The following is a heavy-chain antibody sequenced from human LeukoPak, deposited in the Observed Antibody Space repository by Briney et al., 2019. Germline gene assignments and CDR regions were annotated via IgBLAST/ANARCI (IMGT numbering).Heavy chain of an antibody. D-gene: IGHD4-17*01. Sequence: GGSLRLSCAASGFTFSSYGMHWVRQAPGKGLEWVAVIWYDGSNKYYADSMKGRFTISRDNSKNTLYLQMNSLRAEDTAVYYCARVFRLRGQMSLLDSWGQGTLVTVSS. CDR3: ARVFRLRGQMSLLDS. CDR2: IWYDGSNK. V-gene: IGHV3-33*01. J-gene: IGHJ4*02. CDR1: GFTFSSYG.